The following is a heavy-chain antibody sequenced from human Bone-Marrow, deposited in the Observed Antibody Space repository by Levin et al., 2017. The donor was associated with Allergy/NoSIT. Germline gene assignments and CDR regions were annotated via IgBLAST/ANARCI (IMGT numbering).Heavy chain of an antibody. J-gene: IGHJ4*02. CDR3: ARGTNYFDY. Sequence: GGSLRLSCAASGFTFTSYTMNWVRQAPGKGLEWVSSISSSSRYIYYPDSEKGRFTISRDNAKNSLYLQMNSLRDEDTAVYYCARGTNYFDYWGQGTLVTVSS. V-gene: IGHV3-21*01. CDR2: ISSSSRYI. CDR1: GFTFTSYT.